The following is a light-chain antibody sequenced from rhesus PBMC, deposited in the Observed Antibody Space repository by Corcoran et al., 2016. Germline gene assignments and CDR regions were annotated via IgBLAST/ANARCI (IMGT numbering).Light chain of an antibody. CDR1: QRISNW. CDR3: QQHDKSPWT. V-gene: IGKV1-69*01. J-gene: IGKJ1*01. CDR2: RTS. Sequence: DIQMTQSPSSLSASVGDRVTITCRASQRISNWLAWYQQKPGRAPKLMIYRTSNLETGVPSRFSGGGYGTDFTLTISSLQPEDIATYYCQQHDKSPWTFGQGTKVEIK.